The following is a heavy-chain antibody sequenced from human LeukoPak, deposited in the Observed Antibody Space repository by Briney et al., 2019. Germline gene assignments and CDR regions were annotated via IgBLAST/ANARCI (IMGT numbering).Heavy chain of an antibody. CDR3: VRGDFVAVAGP. D-gene: IGHD6-19*01. J-gene: IGHJ4*02. V-gene: IGHV3-21*01. Sequence: PGGSLRLSCAASGFIFSYYSMTWVRQTPGKGLEWVSTSRTKDIYIYYADSVKGRFTVTRDNAKSSLFLQMDTLRAEDTAVYYCVRGDFVAVAGPWGQGTLVTVSS. CDR2: SRTKDIYI. CDR1: GFIFSYYS.